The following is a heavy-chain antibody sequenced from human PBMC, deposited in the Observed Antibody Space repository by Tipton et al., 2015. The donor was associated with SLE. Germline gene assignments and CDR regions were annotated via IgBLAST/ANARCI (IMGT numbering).Heavy chain of an antibody. CDR2: SNPSGNT. V-gene: IGHV4-34*01. J-gene: IGHJ6*02. Sequence: TLSLTCAVFGGSFSGYSWSWIRQPPGKGLEWVGESNPSGNTNYNPSLKSRVTISVDTSKNQLSLKLTSVTAADTAVYYCARVDYFYGMDVWGRGTTVTVSS. CDR1: GGSFSGYS. CDR3: ARVDYFYGMDV.